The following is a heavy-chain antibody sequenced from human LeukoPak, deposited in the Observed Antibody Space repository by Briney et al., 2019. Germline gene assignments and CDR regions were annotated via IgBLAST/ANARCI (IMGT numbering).Heavy chain of an antibody. D-gene: IGHD6-13*01. CDR1: GYTFTGYY. CDR3: AASIAAAENWFDP. Sequence: ASVKVSCKASGYTFTGYYMHWVRQAPGQGLEWMGWIIPNSGGTNYAQKFQGRVTMTRDTSISTAYMELSRLRSDDTAVYYCAASIAAAENWFDPWGQGTLVTVSS. J-gene: IGHJ5*02. CDR2: IIPNSGGT. V-gene: IGHV1-2*02.